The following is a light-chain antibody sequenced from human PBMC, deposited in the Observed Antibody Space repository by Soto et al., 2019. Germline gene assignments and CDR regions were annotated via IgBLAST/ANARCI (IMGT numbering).Light chain of an antibody. CDR3: QQYGSSLT. CDR1: QSVNSDS. V-gene: IGKV3-20*01. CDR2: GAS. J-gene: IGKJ1*01. Sequence: EIVLTQSPGTLSLSPGEGATLSFWASQSVNSDSLAWYQQKPGQAPRLLISGASTRATGIPDRFRGSGSGTDFTLTISRLEPEDFAVYWCQQYGSSLTFGQGTKVDI.